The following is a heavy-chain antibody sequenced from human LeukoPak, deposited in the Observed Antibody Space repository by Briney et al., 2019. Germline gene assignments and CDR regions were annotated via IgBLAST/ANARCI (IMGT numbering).Heavy chain of an antibody. Sequence: ASETLSLTCAVYGGSFSGYYWSWIRQPPGKGLEWIGEINHSGSTNYNPSLKSRVTISVDTSKNQFSLKLSSVTAADTAEYYCAREAYYYDSSGYRVQRYFDYWGQGTLVTVSS. J-gene: IGHJ4*02. D-gene: IGHD3-22*01. CDR1: GGSFSGYY. CDR3: AREAYYYDSSGYRVQRYFDY. V-gene: IGHV4-34*01. CDR2: INHSGST.